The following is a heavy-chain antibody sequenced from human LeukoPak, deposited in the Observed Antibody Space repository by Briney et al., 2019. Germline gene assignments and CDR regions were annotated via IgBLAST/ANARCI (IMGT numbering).Heavy chain of an antibody. J-gene: IGHJ5*02. Sequence: GGSLRLSCAASGFTFSRHSMNWVRQAPGKGLEWVSYISSSSSSIYYADSVKGRFTISRDNSKNTLYLQMNSLRAEDTAVYYCARGAHCGGDCYSDWFDPWGQGTLVTVSS. CDR2: ISSSSSSI. D-gene: IGHD2-21*02. V-gene: IGHV3-48*01. CDR1: GFTFSRHS. CDR3: ARGAHCGGDCYSDWFDP.